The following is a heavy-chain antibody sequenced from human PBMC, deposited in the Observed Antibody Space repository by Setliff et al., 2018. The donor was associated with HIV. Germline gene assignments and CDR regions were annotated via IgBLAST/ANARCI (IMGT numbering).Heavy chain of an antibody. D-gene: IGHD1-1*01. CDR2: ISYDGTRT. CDR1: AFTFRTFA. V-gene: IGHV3-30*08. J-gene: IGHJ4*01. Sequence: PGRSLRLPSVASAFTFRTFAMSWVRQAPGKGPEWVAVISYDGTRTSYADSVKGRFIISRDKSKNTLYLEVDSLRPEDTAVYYWAGARLPTGGTSTSFDFWGQGALVTVSS. CDR3: AGARLPTGGTSTSFDF.